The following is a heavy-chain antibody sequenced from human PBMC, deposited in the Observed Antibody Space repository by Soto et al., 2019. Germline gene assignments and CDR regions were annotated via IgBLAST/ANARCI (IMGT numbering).Heavy chain of an antibody. V-gene: IGHV4-34*01. J-gene: IGHJ4*02. Sequence: SETLSLTCAVYGGSFSGYYWSWIRQPPGKGLEWIGEINHSGSTNYNPSLKSRVTISVDTSKNQFSLKVSSMTAADTAVYYCARVDTASHYWGQGTLVTVSS. CDR2: INHSGST. CDR1: GGSFSGYY. CDR3: ARVDTASHY. D-gene: IGHD5-18*01.